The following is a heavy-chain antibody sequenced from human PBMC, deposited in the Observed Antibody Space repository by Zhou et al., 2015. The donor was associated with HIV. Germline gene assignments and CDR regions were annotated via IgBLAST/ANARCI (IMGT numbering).Heavy chain of an antibody. J-gene: IGHJ3*02. V-gene: IGHV1-46*01. D-gene: IGHD3-22*01. Sequence: QVQLVQSGAEVKKPGASVKVSCKASGYTFTSYGISWVRQAPGQGLEWMGIINPSGDSTTYAQKFQGRVTMTRDTSTSTVYMDLSSLISEDTAVYYCARSYYDSSGPNAFDIWGQGTMVTVSS. CDR1: GYTFTSYG. CDR3: ARSYYDSSGPNAFDI. CDR2: INPSGDST.